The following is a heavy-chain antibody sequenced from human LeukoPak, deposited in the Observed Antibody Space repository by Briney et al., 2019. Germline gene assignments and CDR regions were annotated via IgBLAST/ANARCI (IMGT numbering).Heavy chain of an antibody. CDR2: VSGSGGST. Sequence: GGSLRLSCVDSGFTCSNCAMSWVRQAPGKGLEWVSSVSGSGGSTFYADSVRGRFAISKDNSKNTLYLQMNSLRAEDTAVYYCARDGGATGDLDYWGQGTLVTVSS. CDR3: ARDGGATGDLDY. V-gene: IGHV3-23*01. D-gene: IGHD4-17*01. J-gene: IGHJ4*02. CDR1: GFTCSNCA.